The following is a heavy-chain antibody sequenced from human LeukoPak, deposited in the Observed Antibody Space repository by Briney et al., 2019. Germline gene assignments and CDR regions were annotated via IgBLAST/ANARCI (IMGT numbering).Heavy chain of an antibody. J-gene: IGHJ4*02. D-gene: IGHD6-13*01. Sequence: PGGSLRLSCAASGFTFSSYGMSWVRQAPGKGLEWVSVISGSGGSTYYADSVKGRFTISRDNSKNTLYLQMNSLRAEDTAVYYCAKSGGHSSSWYYFDYWGQGTLVTVSS. CDR3: AKSGGHSSSWYYFDY. CDR2: ISGSGGST. V-gene: IGHV3-23*01. CDR1: GFTFSSYG.